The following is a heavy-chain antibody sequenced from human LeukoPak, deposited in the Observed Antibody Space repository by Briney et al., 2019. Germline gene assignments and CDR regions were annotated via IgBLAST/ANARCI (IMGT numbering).Heavy chain of an antibody. J-gene: IGHJ3*02. CDR3: ARRSLDAFDI. V-gene: IGHV4-39*07. CDR1: GGSISSSSYY. Sequence: SETLSLTCTVSGGSISSSSYYWGWIRQPPGKGLEWIGSIYYSGSTYYNPSLKSRVTISVDTSKNQFSLKLSSVTAADTAVYYCARRSLDAFDIWGQGTMVTVSS. CDR2: IYYSGST.